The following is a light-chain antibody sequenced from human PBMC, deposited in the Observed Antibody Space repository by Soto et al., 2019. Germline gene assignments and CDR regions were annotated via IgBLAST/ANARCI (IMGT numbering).Light chain of an antibody. J-gene: IGKJ1*01. Sequence: DIHMTQSPSSLSASVGDRVTITCRASQNIDNYLTWYQQRPGKAPKLLIYAASTLQSGVPSRFSGSGSGTDFSLTISSLQPEDFATYYCQQSYSTPRTFGQGTKVEIK. CDR1: QNIDNY. CDR3: QQSYSTPRT. CDR2: AAS. V-gene: IGKV1-39*01.